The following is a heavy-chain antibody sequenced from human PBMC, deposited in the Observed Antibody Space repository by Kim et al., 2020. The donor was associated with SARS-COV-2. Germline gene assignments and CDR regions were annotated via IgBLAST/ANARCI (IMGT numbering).Heavy chain of an antibody. Sequence: GGSLRLSCAASGFTFSCYGMHWVRQAPGKGLEWVAVISYDGSNKYYADSVKGRFTISRDNSKNTLYLQMNSLRAEDTAVYYCAKEVDGSGDGWGQGPTVTVSS. CDR3: AKEVDGSGDG. V-gene: IGHV3-30*18. CDR2: ISYDGSNK. J-gene: IGHJ6*02. CDR1: GFTFSCYG. D-gene: IGHD3-10*01.